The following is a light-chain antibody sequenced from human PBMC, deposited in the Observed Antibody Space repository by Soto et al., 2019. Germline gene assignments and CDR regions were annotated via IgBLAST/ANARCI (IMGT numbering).Light chain of an antibody. V-gene: IGKV3-15*01. Sequence: EIVMTQPPATLSVSPGERATLSCRASQSVSANLAWYQQKPGQAPRLLIYGASTRATGIPARFSGSGSGTEFTLTISSLQSEDFAVYCCQQYNNWPQTFGQGTKVEIK. CDR3: QQYNNWPQT. J-gene: IGKJ1*01. CDR1: QSVSAN. CDR2: GAS.